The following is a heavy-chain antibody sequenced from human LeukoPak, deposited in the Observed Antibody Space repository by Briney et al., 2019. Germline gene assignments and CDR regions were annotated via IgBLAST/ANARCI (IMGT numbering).Heavy chain of an antibody. D-gene: IGHD3-9*01. CDR1: GGILSIHV. J-gene: IGHJ4*02. V-gene: IGHV1-18*01. Sequence: GASVKVSCKASGGILSIHVINWVRQAPGQGLEWLGRISVYNGNTNYAQKLQGRVTMTTDTSTSTAYMELRSLRSDDTAVYYCARMILLLGDVLTVPPRGFDYWGQGTLVTVSS. CDR3: ARMILLLGDVLTVPPRGFDY. CDR2: ISVYNGNT.